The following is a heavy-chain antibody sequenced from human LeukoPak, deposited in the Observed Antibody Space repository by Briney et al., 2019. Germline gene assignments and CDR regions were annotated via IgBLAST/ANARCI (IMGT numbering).Heavy chain of an antibody. V-gene: IGHV1-69*05. Sequence: APVRVSCTASVGTFTSYAISWVRQAPGQGLEWRGGIILIFGTANYAQKFKGRVTITTDESTSTAYMELSSLRSEDTAVYYCARGNTVYCGGDCAYFDYWGQGTLVTVSS. D-gene: IGHD2-21*02. CDR1: VGTFTSYA. J-gene: IGHJ4*02. CDR2: IILIFGTA. CDR3: ARGNTVYCGGDCAYFDY.